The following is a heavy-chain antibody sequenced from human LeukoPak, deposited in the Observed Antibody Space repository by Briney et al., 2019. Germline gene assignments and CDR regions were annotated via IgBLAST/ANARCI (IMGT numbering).Heavy chain of an antibody. CDR2: IYPGDSDT. V-gene: IGHV5-51*01. CDR1: GYTFINYW. CDR3: ASGGYGTFDS. D-gene: IGHD5-12*01. Sequence: GESLKISCQVSGYTFINYWIGWVRQMPGKGLEWMGIIYPGDSDTRYSPSFRGQVIISADKSISTAYLQWNSLKASDTAMYYCASGGYGTFDSWGQGTLVTVSS. J-gene: IGHJ4*02.